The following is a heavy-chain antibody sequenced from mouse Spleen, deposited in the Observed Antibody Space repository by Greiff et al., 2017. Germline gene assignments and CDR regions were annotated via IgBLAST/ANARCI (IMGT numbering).Heavy chain of an antibody. V-gene: IGHV1-76*01. D-gene: IGHD2-4*01. CDR1: GYTFTDYD. J-gene: IGHJ4*01. Sequence: QVQLQQSGAELVRPGASVKLSCKASGYTFTDYDINWVKQRPGQGLEWIARIYPGSGNTYYNEKFKGKATLTAEKSSSTAYMQLSGLTSEDSAVYYCARVGDYDGRYAMDYGGPGTSVTVSS. CDR3: ARVGDYDGRYAMDY. CDR2: IYPGSGNT.